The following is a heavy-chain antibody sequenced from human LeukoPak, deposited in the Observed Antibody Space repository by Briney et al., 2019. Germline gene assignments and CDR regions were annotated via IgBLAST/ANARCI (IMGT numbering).Heavy chain of an antibody. J-gene: IGHJ4*02. CDR2: IYYSGTT. D-gene: IGHD3-3*02. Sequence: SSETLSLTCTFSGDSIRSYYWSWIRQPPGKGLEWLGYIYYSGTTNYNPSLKSRLTMSLDTSKKQLSLRLTSVTAADTAVYYCARHLRSFPDCWGQGTLVTVSS. CDR1: GDSIRSYY. V-gene: IGHV4-59*08. CDR3: ARHLRSFPDC.